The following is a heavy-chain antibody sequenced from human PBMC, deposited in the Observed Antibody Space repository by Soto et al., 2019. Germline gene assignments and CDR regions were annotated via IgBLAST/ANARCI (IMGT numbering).Heavy chain of an antibody. J-gene: IGHJ6*03. V-gene: IGHV1-69*02. CDR3: ARVRGSNYYYNYMDV. CDR1: GGTFSSYT. Sequence: QVQLVQSGAEVKKPGSSVKVSCKASGGTFSSYTISWVRQAPGQGLEWMGRIIPILGIANYAQKFQGRVTITADKSTSTAYMELSSLRSEDTAVYYCARVRGSNYYYNYMDVWGKGTTVTVSS. CDR2: IIPILGIA. D-gene: IGHD4-4*01.